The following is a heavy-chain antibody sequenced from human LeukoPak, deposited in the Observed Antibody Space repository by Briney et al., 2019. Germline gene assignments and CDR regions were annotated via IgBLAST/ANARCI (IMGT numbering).Heavy chain of an antibody. CDR2: IYYSGST. CDR1: GGSISSYY. Sequence: SETLSLTCTVSGGSISSYYWSWIRQPPGKGLEWIGYIYYSGSTNYNPSLKSRVTISVDTSKNQFSLKLSSVIAADTAVYYCARGNYDFWSGYYASYMDVRGQGTTVTVSS. D-gene: IGHD3-3*01. CDR3: ARGNYDFWSGYYASYMDV. V-gene: IGHV4-59*01. J-gene: IGHJ6*02.